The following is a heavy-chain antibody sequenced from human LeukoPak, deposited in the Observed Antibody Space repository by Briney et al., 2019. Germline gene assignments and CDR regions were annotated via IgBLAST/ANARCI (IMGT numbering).Heavy chain of an antibody. CDR2: IHSTGTT. Sequence: PSETLSLTCTVSVGSISYYYWSWIRQPPGKGLEGLGYIHSTGTTNYSPSIKSRVSMSVATSRNKFSLKLSSVTAEDTAVYYCARHPPSVAFDYWGQGTLVSVSS. CDR3: ARHPPSVAFDY. V-gene: IGHV4-59*08. CDR1: VGSISYYY. D-gene: IGHD2-21*01. J-gene: IGHJ4*02.